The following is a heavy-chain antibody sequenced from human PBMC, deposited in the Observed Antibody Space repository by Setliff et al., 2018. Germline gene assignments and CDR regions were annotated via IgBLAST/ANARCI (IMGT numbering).Heavy chain of an antibody. Sequence: GSLRLSCAASGFTFSNYLMSWVRQPPGKGLEWIGSIYYSGTTYSNPSLKSRVTMSVDTSKNQFSLRLNSVTASDTAVYYCATTGTYRYFDYWGQGTLVTVSS. CDR2: IYYSGTT. V-gene: IGHV4-59*04. J-gene: IGHJ4*02. CDR3: ATTGTYRYFDY. D-gene: IGHD1-1*01. CDR1: GFTFSNYL.